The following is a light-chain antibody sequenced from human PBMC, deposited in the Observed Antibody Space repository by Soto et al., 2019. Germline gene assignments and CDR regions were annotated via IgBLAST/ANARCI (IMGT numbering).Light chain of an antibody. J-gene: IGLJ3*02. CDR1: SGSVSTNFY. V-gene: IGLV8-61*01. Sequence: QAVVTQEPSFLVSPGGTVTLTCGLSSGSVSTNFYASWFQQTPGQSPRTLIYNTNTRSSGVPDRFSGSILGNRAALTITGAQADDESDFYCVLYLGSGIWVFGGGTKVTVL. CDR2: NTN. CDR3: VLYLGSGIWV.